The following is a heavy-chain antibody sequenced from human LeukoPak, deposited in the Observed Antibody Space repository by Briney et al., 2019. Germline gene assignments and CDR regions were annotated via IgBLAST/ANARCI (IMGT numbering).Heavy chain of an antibody. J-gene: IGHJ4*02. CDR1: VFTFRSYE. D-gene: IGHD5-18*01. CDR3: ARGGYSYGY. CDR2: ISSRGSTI. V-gene: IGHV3-48*03. Sequence: GGSQRLSCAASVFTFRSYEMNGVREAPGKGVEGVSYISSRGSTIYYADSVKGRFTISRDNAKNSLYLQMNSLRAEDPAVYYCARGGYSYGYWGQGTLVTVSS.